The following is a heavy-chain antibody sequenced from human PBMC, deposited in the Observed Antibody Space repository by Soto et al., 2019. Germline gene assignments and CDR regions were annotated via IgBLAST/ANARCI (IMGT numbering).Heavy chain of an antibody. Sequence: PGGSLRLSCAASGFTFSSYDMHWVRQATGKGLEWVSAIGTAGDTYYPGSVKGRFTISRENAKNSLYLQINSLRAGDTAIYHCAKGVIDRGANAWGQGTVVTVSS. D-gene: IGHD2-8*01. CDR3: AKGVIDRGANA. J-gene: IGHJ5*02. V-gene: IGHV3-13*01. CDR2: IGTAGDT. CDR1: GFTFSSYD.